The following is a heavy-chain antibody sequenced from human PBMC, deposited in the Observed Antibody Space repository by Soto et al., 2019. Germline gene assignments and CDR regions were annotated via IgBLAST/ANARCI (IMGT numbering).Heavy chain of an antibody. D-gene: IGHD6-13*01. CDR1: GYTFTGYY. CDR3: ARELKYSSSWYPGNYYYYGMDV. CDR2: INPNSGGT. J-gene: IGHJ6*02. Sequence: ASVKVSCKASGYTFTGYYMHWVRQAPGQGLEWMGWINPNSGGTNYAQKFQGRVTMTRDTSISTAYMELSRLRSEDTAVYYCARELKYSSSWYPGNYYYYGMDVWGQGTTVTVSS. V-gene: IGHV1-2*02.